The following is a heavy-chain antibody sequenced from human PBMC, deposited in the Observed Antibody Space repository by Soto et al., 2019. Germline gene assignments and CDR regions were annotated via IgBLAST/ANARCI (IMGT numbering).Heavy chain of an antibody. Sequence: HWESLKISCEGFGYNFATYWIALVRQMPGKGIEYMGIIYPGDSDSRYSPSFQGQVTFSADKSIRTAYMQWSSLKASDTAMYYCARHGFYGDYSSTYLDPWGQGAMVTVSS. CDR2: IYPGDSDS. J-gene: IGHJ5*02. D-gene: IGHD4-17*01. V-gene: IGHV5-51*01. CDR3: ARHGFYGDYSSTYLDP. CDR1: GYNFATYW.